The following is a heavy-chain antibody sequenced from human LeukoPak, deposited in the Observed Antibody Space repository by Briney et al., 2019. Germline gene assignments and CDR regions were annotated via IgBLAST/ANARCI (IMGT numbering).Heavy chain of an antibody. CDR3: ARVTAPSSYYYGMDV. CDR2: IIPIFGTA. J-gene: IGHJ6*02. Sequence: ASVKVSCKASGGTFGNYAISWVRQAPGQGLEWMGGIIPIFGTANYAQKFQGRVTITADESTSSAYMELSSLRSEDTAVYYCARVTAPSSYYYGMDVWGQGTTVTVSS. V-gene: IGHV1-69*13. CDR1: GGTFGNYA.